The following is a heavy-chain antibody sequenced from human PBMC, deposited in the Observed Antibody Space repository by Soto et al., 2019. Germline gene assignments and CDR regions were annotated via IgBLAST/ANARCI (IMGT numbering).Heavy chain of an antibody. CDR2: IDPEDSDT. D-gene: IGHD3-10*01. V-gene: IGHV5-51*01. Sequence: GESLNLSCTASGYHFTTYLIGWVLQMPGKGLEWMGIIDPEDSDTRLTPSFQGQVTMSVDKSINTAYLHWNTLKASDTAMYYCARPPRTAVDYGAFDIWGPGTMVTVSS. CDR1: GYHFTTYL. CDR3: ARPPRTAVDYGAFDI. J-gene: IGHJ3*02.